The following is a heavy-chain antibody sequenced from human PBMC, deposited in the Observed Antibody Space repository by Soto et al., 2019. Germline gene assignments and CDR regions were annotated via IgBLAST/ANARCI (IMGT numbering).Heavy chain of an antibody. V-gene: IGHV4-59*08. D-gene: IGHD3-22*01. CDR2: IYSSGST. J-gene: IGHJ5*02. CDR3: ARLGGYYQSLDP. Sequence: SETLSLTCTVSGGSISNYYWNWIRQSPGKGLEWIGYIYSSGSTHYNPSLQNRVTISIDTSKDQVSLKVSPVTAADTAVYYSARLGGYYQSLDPWGPGTLVTVSS. CDR1: GGSISNYY.